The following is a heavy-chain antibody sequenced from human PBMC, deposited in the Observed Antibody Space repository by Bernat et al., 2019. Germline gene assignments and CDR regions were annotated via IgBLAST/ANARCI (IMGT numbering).Heavy chain of an antibody. CDR2: RETSGST. V-gene: IGHV4-61*02. Sequence: GKREEEGEGGGKKGKKRELTCTGGGGAISSGRDHWSWIRQPAGKGREGRGRRETSGSTNYNPSGKSRVTISVDTSKNQFSLKLSSVTAADTAVYYCTTSQTYYYGSGRYNYYYYGMDVWGQGTTVTVSS. D-gene: IGHD3-10*01. CDR3: TTSQTYYYGSGRYNYYYYGMDV. CDR1: GGAISSGRDH. J-gene: IGHJ6*02.